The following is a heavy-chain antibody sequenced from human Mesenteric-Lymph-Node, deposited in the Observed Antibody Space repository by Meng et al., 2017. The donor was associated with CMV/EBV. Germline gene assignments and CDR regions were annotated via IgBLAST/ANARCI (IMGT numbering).Heavy chain of an antibody. CDR3: ARELDIVVVPAAAGAFDI. Sequence: FSSYSRNWVRQAPGKGLEWVSSISSSSSYIYYADSVKGRFTISRDNAKNSLYLQMNSLRAEDTAVYYCARELDIVVVPAAAGAFDIWGQGTMVTVSS. CDR2: ISSSSSYI. J-gene: IGHJ3*02. CDR1: FSSYS. V-gene: IGHV3-21*01. D-gene: IGHD2-2*03.